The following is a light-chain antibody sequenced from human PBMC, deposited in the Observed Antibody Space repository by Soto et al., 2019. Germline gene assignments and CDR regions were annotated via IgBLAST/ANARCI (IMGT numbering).Light chain of an antibody. Sequence: QSVLAHPASVSGSPGQSVTISCTGTSSDVGGYDYVSWYQQHPGTAPKLMLYEVNNRPSGVSNRFSGSKSGNTASLIISGLQTEDEADYYCSAYTTTSTLIFGTGTKVTVL. V-gene: IGLV2-14*01. J-gene: IGLJ1*01. CDR3: SAYTTTSTLI. CDR1: SSDVGGYDY. CDR2: EVN.